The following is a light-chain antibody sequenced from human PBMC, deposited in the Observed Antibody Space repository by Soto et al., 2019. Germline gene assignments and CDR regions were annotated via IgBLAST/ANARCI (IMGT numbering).Light chain of an antibody. V-gene: IGLV7-46*01. Sequence: QAVVTQEPSLTVSPGGTVTLTCGSSTGAVTSGHYPYWFQQKPGQAPRTLIYDTSNKHSWTPALFSGSLLGGKAALTLSGAQPEDEAEYYCLLSYSGAQAVFGGGTKLTVL. CDR2: DTS. CDR3: LLSYSGAQAV. CDR1: TGAVTSGHY. J-gene: IGLJ2*01.